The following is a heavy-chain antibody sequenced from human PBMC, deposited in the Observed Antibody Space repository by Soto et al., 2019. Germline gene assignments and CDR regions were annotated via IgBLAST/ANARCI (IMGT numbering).Heavy chain of an antibody. CDR2: ISYDGSNK. CDR1: GFTFSSYG. J-gene: IGHJ6*02. Sequence: HPGGSLRLSCAASGFTFSSYGMHWVRQAPGKGLEWVAVISYDGSNKYYADSVKGRFTISRDNSKNTLYLQMNSLRAEDTAVYYCAKARIAARLPYSYGMDVWGQGTTVTVSS. D-gene: IGHD6-6*01. V-gene: IGHV3-30*18. CDR3: AKARIAARLPYSYGMDV.